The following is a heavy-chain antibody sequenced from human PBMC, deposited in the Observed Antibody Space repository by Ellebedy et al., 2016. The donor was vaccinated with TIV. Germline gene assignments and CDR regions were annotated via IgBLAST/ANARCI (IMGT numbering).Heavy chain of an antibody. CDR1: GFTYDDYA. J-gene: IGHJ6*02. Sequence: SLKISCAASGFTYDDYAMHWVRQAPGKGLEWVSGITWNSGSMAYSDYVKGRFTISRDNAKNSLYLQRNSLRAEDTALYYCAKDFYTRSSACMDVWGQGTTVTVSS. CDR3: AKDFYTRSSACMDV. V-gene: IGHV3-9*01. D-gene: IGHD6-6*01. CDR2: ITWNSGSM.